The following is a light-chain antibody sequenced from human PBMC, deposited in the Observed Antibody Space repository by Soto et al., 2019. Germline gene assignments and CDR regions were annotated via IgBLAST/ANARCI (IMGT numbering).Light chain of an antibody. V-gene: IGKV3-20*01. CDR2: GAS. J-gene: IGKJ5*01. Sequence: EIVLTQSPGTPSLSPGERDTLFCMASQSVSSSYLAWYQQNPGESPTLLIDGASSRATGIPDRFSGSGSGTDCTLTISRLEPEDFAVYYCQLYSRSLRQITFGQGTRVELK. CDR3: QLYSRSLRQIT. CDR1: QSVSSSY.